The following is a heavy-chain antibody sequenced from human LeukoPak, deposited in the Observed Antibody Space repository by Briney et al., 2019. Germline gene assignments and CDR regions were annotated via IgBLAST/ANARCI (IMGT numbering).Heavy chain of an antibody. V-gene: IGHV3-64D*09. D-gene: IGHD1-26*01. Sequence: PGGSLRLSCSASGFTFSNHAMHWVRQAPGKGLQYVSAINSNGQRTGRTYYADSVKGRFTISRDNSKNTLYLQMSNLRVEDTAIYYCVKGYTSTYYSTYFDYWGQGTQVTVSS. CDR3: VKGYTSTYYSTYFDY. CDR1: GFTFSNHA. J-gene: IGHJ4*02. CDR2: INSNGQRTGRT.